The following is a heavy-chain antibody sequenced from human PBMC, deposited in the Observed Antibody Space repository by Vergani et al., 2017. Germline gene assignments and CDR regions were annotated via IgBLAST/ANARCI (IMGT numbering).Heavy chain of an antibody. CDR1: GYTFTGYY. CDR3: ARPYCSSTTCWGYYYMDV. CDR2: INPNSGGT. J-gene: IGHJ6*03. Sequence: QVQLVQSGAEVKKPGASVKVSCKASGYTFTGYYMHWVRQAPGQGLEWMGWINPNSGGTNYAQKFQGRVTMTRDTSISTAYMELSRLISDDTAVYYCARPYCSSTTCWGYYYMDVWGKGTTVTVSS. D-gene: IGHD2-2*01. V-gene: IGHV1-2*02.